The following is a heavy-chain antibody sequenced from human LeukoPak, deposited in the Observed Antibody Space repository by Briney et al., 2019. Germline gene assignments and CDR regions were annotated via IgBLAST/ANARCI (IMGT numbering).Heavy chain of an antibody. CDR2: MSPDGNKK. D-gene: IGHD3-10*01. V-gene: IGHV3-30-3*01. J-gene: IGHJ4*02. Sequence: GRSLRLSCAASGFTFSDYNMHWVRQAPGKGLDWVALMSPDGNKKYYADSVKGRFTISRDKVKKMLYLQIDSLRVEDTAVYYCARDRGGFFDFWGQGTLVTVSS. CDR1: GFTFSDYN. CDR3: ARDRGGFFDF.